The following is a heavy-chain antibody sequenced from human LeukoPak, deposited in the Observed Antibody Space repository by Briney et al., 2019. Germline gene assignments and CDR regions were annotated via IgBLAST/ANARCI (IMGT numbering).Heavy chain of an antibody. CDR1: GYXFTSYW. CDR2: IYPGDSDT. V-gene: IGHV5-51*01. CDR3: ARRHRSYYAFDI. J-gene: IGHJ3*02. D-gene: IGHD1-26*01. Sequence: GEXXRXSXXXXGYXFTSYWIGWVRQLPGKGLEWMGIIYPGDSDTRYSPSFQGQVTISADKSISTAYLQWSSLKASDTAMYYCARRHRSYYAFDIWGQGTMVTVSS.